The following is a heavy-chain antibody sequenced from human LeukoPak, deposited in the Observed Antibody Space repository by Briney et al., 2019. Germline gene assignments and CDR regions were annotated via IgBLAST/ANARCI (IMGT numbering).Heavy chain of an antibody. D-gene: IGHD1-14*01. Sequence: SETLSLTCAVYGGSFSGYYWSWIRQPPGKGLEWIGEINHSGSTNYNPSLKSRVTISVDTSKNQFSLKLSSVTAADTAVYYCARPRNLLESWFDPWGQGTLVTVSS. V-gene: IGHV4-34*01. CDR1: GGSFSGYY. CDR3: ARPRNLLESWFDP. J-gene: IGHJ5*02. CDR2: INHSGST.